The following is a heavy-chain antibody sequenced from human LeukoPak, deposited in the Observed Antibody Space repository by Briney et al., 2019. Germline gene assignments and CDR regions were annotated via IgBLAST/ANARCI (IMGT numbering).Heavy chain of an antibody. V-gene: IGHV3-11*01. J-gene: IGHJ5*02. Sequence: GGSLRLSCAASGFTFNVYYMSWIRQAPGKGREWLSYINIGGTNTHYADSVKGRFTISRDNAKKSLYLEMNNLRAEDTAVYYCATDGAGFDTWGQGVLVTVSS. CDR1: GFTFNVYY. CDR2: INIGGTNT. CDR3: ATDGAGFDT.